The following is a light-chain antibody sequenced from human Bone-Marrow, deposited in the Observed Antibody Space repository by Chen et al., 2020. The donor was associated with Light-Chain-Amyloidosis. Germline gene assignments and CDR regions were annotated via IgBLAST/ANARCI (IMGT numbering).Light chain of an antibody. CDR1: QSVFLSSKNKNY. Sequence: DIVMTQSPASLAVPLGARATINCKSSQSVFLSSKNKNYLAWFQQKAGQPPKLLIHWASTRESGVSDRFSGSGSGTDFTLTISSLQAEDVAVYYCLQYSNIPRTFGQGTKVEIK. V-gene: IGKV4-1*01. CDR2: WAS. CDR3: LQYSNIPRT. J-gene: IGKJ1*01.